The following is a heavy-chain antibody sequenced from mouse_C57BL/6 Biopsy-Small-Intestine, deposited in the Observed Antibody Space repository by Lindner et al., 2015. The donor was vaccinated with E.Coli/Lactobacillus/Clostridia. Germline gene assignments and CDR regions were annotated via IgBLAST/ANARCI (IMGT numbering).Heavy chain of an antibody. D-gene: IGHD2-4*01. Sequence: VQLQESGAELVRPGSSVNLSCKASGYTFTSYWMHWVKQRPIQGLEWIGTIDPSDSETHFNQKFKDKATLTVDKSSSTAYMQLSGLTSEDSAVYYCARSGIFYDYDGAYWGQGTLVTVSA. CDR1: GYTFTSYW. CDR2: IDPSDSET. V-gene: IGHV1-52*01. CDR3: ARSGIFYDYDGAY. J-gene: IGHJ3*01.